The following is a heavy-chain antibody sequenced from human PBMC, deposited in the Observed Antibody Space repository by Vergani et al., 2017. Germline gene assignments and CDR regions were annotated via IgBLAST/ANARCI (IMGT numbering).Heavy chain of an antibody. D-gene: IGHD3-9*01. J-gene: IGHJ6*03. CDR1: GDIKSSYA. CDR2: LVPVSGTT. CDR3: VWGVTIPRRGTFYYYMHV. Sequence: QVQMVQSGAEVKRPGSSVKVSCKASGDIKSSYAISWVRQAPRQGLEWMGGLVPVSGTTTYAPKFQGRVTITADASTKAAYMELSSLRFDDTAVYYCVWGVTIPRRGTFYYYMHVWGKGTTITVSS. V-gene: IGHV1-69*01.